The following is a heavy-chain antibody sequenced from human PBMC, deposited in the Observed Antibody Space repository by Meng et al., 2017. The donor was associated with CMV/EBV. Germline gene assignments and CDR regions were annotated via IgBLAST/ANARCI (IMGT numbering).Heavy chain of an antibody. D-gene: IGHD3-22*01. J-gene: IGHJ4*02. CDR1: GYSISSGYY. CDR2: IYHSGST. CDR3: ARVRRITMIVD. Sequence: SETLSLTCTVSGYSISSGYYWGGIRQPPGKGVEWIGSIYHSGSTYYNPSLKSRVTTSVDTSKNQFSLKLSSVTAADTAVYYCARVRRITMIVDWGQGTLVTVSS. V-gene: IGHV4-38-2*02.